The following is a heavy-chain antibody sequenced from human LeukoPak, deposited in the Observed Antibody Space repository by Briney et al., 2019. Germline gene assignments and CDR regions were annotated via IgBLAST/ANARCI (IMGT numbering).Heavy chain of an antibody. Sequence: ASVKVSCKASGYTFSSYAISWVRQAPGQGLEWMGRIIPILGIANYAQKFQGRVTITADKSTSTAYMELRSLRSDDTAVYYCARDGIAGGYFDYWGQGTLVTVSS. CDR1: GYTFSSYA. D-gene: IGHD1-14*01. J-gene: IGHJ4*02. V-gene: IGHV1-69*04. CDR2: IIPILGIA. CDR3: ARDGIAGGYFDY.